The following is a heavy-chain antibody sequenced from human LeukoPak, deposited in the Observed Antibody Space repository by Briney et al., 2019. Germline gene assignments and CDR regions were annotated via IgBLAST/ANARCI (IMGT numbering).Heavy chain of an antibody. Sequence: SETLSLTCAVYGGSFSGYYWSWIRQPPGKGLEWIGEINHSGSTNYNPSLKSRVTISVDTSKNQFSLKLSSVTAADTAVYYCARWVNYYGSGSLYYYGMDVWGQGTTVTVSS. J-gene: IGHJ6*02. D-gene: IGHD3-10*01. V-gene: IGHV4-34*01. CDR1: GGSFSGYY. CDR2: INHSGST. CDR3: ARWVNYYGSGSLYYYGMDV.